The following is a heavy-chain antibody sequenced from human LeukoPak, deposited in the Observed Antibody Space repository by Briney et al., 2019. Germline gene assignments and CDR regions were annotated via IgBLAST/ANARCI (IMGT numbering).Heavy chain of an antibody. V-gene: IGHV4-39*01. CDR2: IYYSGST. J-gene: IGHJ5*02. D-gene: IGHD3-3*01. CDR1: GGSISSSSYY. CDR3: ARASIKVWSGYYSPTGWFDP. Sequence: SETLSLTCTVSGGSISSSSYYWGWIRQPPGKGLEWIGNIYYSGSTYYNPSLKSRVTISVDTSKNQFSLKLSSVTAADTAVYYCARASIKVWSGYYSPTGWFDPWGQGTLVTVSS.